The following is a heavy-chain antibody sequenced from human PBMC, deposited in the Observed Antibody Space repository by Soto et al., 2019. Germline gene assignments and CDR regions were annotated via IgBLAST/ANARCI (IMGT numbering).Heavy chain of an antibody. J-gene: IGHJ4*02. CDR1: GGSFSGYY. Sequence: QVQLQQWGAGLLKPSETLSLTCAVYGGSFSGYYWSWIRQPPGKGLEWIGEINHSGSTNYNPSLKSRVTISVDTSKNQFSLKLSSVTAADTAVYYCARGRQSQGHRRCYFDYWGQGTLVTVSS. CDR2: INHSGST. V-gene: IGHV4-34*01. CDR3: ARGRQSQGHRRCYFDY. D-gene: IGHD4-17*01.